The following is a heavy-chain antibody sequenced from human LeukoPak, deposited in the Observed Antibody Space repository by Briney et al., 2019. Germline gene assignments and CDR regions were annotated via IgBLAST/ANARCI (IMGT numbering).Heavy chain of an antibody. CDR2: INHSGST. CDR1: GGSFSGYY. J-gene: IGHJ4*02. Sequence: SSETLSLTCAVYGGSFSGYYWNWIRQPPGKRPEWIGEINHSGSTNPNASLKSRVTISVDTSKTQFSLKLSSVTAADTAVYYCARAERTPPNYSRSSVSFDYWVQGTLVAVSS. CDR3: ARAERTPPNYSRSSVSFDY. D-gene: IGHD1-26*01. V-gene: IGHV4-34*01.